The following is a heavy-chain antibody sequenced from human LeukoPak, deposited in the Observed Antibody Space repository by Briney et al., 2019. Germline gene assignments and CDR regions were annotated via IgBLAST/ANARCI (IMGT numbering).Heavy chain of an antibody. J-gene: IGHJ2*01. CDR1: GFTLSYYG. CDR2: IWSDGSNE. D-gene: IGHD3-22*01. CDR3: ARDADTSGSYWYFDL. V-gene: IGHV3-33*01. Sequence: EGSLRLSCAASGFTLSYYGMHWVRQAPGKGLEWVALIWSDGSNENYADSVKGRFTTSRDTSRNTLYLQMHSLRAEDTAVYYCARDADTSGSYWYFDLWGRGTQVTVSS.